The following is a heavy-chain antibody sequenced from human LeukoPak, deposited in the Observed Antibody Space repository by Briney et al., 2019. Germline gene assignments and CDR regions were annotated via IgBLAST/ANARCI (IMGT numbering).Heavy chain of an antibody. CDR3: ARGSLYLYSSGWYKGMDV. J-gene: IGHJ6*04. CDR1: GGSFSGYY. D-gene: IGHD6-19*01. V-gene: IGHV4-34*01. CDR2: INHSGST. Sequence: PSETLSLTCAVYGGSFSGYYWSWIRQPPGKGLEWIGEINHSGSTNYNPSLKSRVTISVDTSKNQFSLKLSSVTAADTAVYYCARGSLYLYSSGWYKGMDVWGKGTTVTVSS.